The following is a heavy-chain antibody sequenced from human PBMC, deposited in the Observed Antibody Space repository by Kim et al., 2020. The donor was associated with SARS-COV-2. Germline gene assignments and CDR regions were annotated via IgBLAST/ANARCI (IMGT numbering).Heavy chain of an antibody. J-gene: IGHJ6*02. V-gene: IGHV4-34*01. Sequence: SETLSLTCVVYDGSFSGYYWSWIRQSPGKGLECIGEITHSGSTDYNPSLKGRVTISVDTSMNQFSLRLSSVTAADTAVYYCARGLRIMAGALRSGGLHYYGLDVWGQGTTVTVSS. CDR2: ITHSGST. CDR3: ARGLRIMAGALRSGGLHYYGLDV. CDR1: DGSFSGYY. D-gene: IGHD6-19*01.